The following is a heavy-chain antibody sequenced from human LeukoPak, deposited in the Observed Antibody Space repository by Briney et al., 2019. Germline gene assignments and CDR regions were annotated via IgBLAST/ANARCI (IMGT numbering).Heavy chain of an antibody. Sequence: GGSLRLSCAASGFTVSSNYMSWVRQAPGKGLEWVSVIYSGGSTYYADSVKGRFTISRDNSKNTLYLQMNSLRAEDTAVYYCARDFYDSSGYYYGIPGGYFDYRGQGTLVTVSS. CDR3: ARDFYDSSGYYYGIPGGYFDY. V-gene: IGHV3-66*01. CDR2: IYSGGST. CDR1: GFTVSSNY. D-gene: IGHD3-22*01. J-gene: IGHJ4*02.